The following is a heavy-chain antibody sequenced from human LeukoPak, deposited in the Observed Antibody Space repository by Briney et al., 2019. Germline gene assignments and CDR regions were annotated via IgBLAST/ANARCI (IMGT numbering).Heavy chain of an antibody. V-gene: IGHV4-34*01. CDR2: INHSGST. CDR1: GGSFSGYY. CDR3: ARDRRHLKVVPAAIRSYYYYGMDV. Sequence: SETLSLTCAVYGGSFSGYYWSWIRQPPGKGLEWIGEINHSGSTNYNPSLKSRVTISVDTSKNQFSLKLSSVTAADTAVYYCARDRRHLKVVPAAIRSYYYYGMDVWGQGTTVTVSS. D-gene: IGHD2-2*01. J-gene: IGHJ6*02.